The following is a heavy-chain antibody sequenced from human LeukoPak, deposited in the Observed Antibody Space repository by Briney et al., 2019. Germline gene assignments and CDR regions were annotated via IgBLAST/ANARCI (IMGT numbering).Heavy chain of an antibody. CDR2: IYPRDGST. Sequence: ASVKVSCKASGYSFTINYIHWVRQAPGQGLEWMGMIYPRDGSTSYAQKFQGRVTVTRDTSTSTVHMELSGLRSEDTAVYYCARDQEAFDYWGQGTLVTVSS. J-gene: IGHJ4*02. CDR1: GYSFTINY. CDR3: ARDQEAFDY. V-gene: IGHV1-46*01.